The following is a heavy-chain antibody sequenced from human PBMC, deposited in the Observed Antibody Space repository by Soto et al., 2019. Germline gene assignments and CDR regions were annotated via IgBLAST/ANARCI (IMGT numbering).Heavy chain of an antibody. CDR2: ISSSSSYI. CDR1: GFTFSSYS. CDR3: ARDTYSSGWPSDDY. D-gene: IGHD6-19*01. J-gene: IGHJ4*02. Sequence: EVQLVESGGGLVKPGGSLRLSCAASGFTFSSYSMNWVREAPGKGLEWVSSISSSSSYIYYADSVKGRFTISRDNAKNSLYLQMNSLRAEDTAVYYCARDTYSSGWPSDDYWGQGTLVTVSS. V-gene: IGHV3-21*01.